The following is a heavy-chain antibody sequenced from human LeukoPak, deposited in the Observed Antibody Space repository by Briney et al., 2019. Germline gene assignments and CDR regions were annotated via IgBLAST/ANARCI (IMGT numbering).Heavy chain of an antibody. CDR3: ARDHVPSASYYYGMDV. CDR2: ISYDGSNK. CDR1: GFTFSSYT. D-gene: IGHD2-2*01. V-gene: IGHV3-30-3*01. J-gene: IGHJ6*02. Sequence: GGSLRLSCAASGFTFSSYTMHWVRQAPGKGLEWVAVISYDGSNKYYADSVKGQFTISRDNSKSTLYLQMNSLRAEDTAVYYCARDHVPSASYYYGMDVWGQRTTVTVSS.